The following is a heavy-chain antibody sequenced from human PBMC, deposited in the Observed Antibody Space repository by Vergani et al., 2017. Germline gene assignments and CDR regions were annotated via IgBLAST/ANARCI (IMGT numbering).Heavy chain of an antibody. Sequence: QVQLVESGGGVVQRGGSLRLSCATSGFTLSNYDMQWIRQGPGKGLDFVAFIQFDGSNQYYADSVKGRFTLSRDFSKNTLYLQMNSLRTDDTATYYCAKHFRGWGIYYWGQGTQVIVSS. CDR3: AKHFRGWGIYY. J-gene: IGHJ4*02. V-gene: IGHV3-30*02. CDR2: IQFDGSNQ. D-gene: IGHD3-16*01. CDR1: GFTLSNYD.